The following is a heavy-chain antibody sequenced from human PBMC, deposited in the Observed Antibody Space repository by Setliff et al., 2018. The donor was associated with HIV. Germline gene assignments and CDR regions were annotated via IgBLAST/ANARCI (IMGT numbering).Heavy chain of an antibody. V-gene: IGHV3-21*01. D-gene: IGHD1-26*01. J-gene: IGHJ3*02. CDR3: ARDRGLRWELRAFDI. CDR2: ISGSSTYI. CDR1: GFTFSSYG. Sequence: GGSLRLSCAASGFTFSSYGMNWVRQAPGKGLEWVSSISGSSTYIYYAGSLKGRFTISRDNAKNSLYLQMNSLRAEDTAVYYCARDRGLRWELRAFDIWGQGTMVTVSS.